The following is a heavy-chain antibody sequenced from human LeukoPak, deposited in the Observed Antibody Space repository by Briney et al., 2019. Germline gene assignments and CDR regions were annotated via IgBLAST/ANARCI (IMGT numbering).Heavy chain of an antibody. J-gene: IGHJ4*02. CDR3: ARSPYYDILTGYYPHDY. Sequence: ASVRVSCKASGYTFTSYGISWVRQAPGQGLEWMGWISAYNGNTNYAQKLQGRVTMTTDTSTSTAYMELRSLRSDDTAVYYCARSPYYDILTGYYPHDYWGQGTLVTVSS. CDR2: ISAYNGNT. V-gene: IGHV1-18*01. D-gene: IGHD3-9*01. CDR1: GYTFTSYG.